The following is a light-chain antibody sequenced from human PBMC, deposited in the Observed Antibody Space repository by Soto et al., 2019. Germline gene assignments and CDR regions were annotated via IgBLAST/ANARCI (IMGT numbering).Light chain of an antibody. V-gene: IGLV1-44*01. CDR1: SSNIERNS. Sequence: QSVLTQPPSASGTPGQRVTIACSGSSSNIERNSVAWYQQLPGTAPNLLIHSDNERPSGVPDRFSGSKSGTSASLAISGLQSGDEADYHCAAWDDSLNGVVFAGGTKLTVL. CDR3: AAWDDSLNGVV. J-gene: IGLJ2*01. CDR2: SDN.